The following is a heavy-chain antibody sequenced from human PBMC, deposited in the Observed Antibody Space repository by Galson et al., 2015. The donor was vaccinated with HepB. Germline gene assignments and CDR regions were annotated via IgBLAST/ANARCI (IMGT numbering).Heavy chain of an antibody. CDR2: IDPENGEV. CDR1: GYSFSEVS. Sequence: SVKVSCKVSGYSFSEVSMNWVRQAPGEGLEWLGGIDPENGEVIYAQRSKGRVTMTEDSSKDTAYMELSSLRSEDTAIYYCTSPANYDTSGHYYFDYWGQGTLVTISS. V-gene: IGHV1-24*01. D-gene: IGHD3-22*01. J-gene: IGHJ4*02. CDR3: TSPANYDTSGHYYFDY.